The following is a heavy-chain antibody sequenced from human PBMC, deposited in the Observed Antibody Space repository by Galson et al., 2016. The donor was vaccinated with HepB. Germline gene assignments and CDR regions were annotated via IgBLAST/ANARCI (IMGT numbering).Heavy chain of an antibody. CDR1: GFTFSNCA. CDR2: ISYDGTRK. J-gene: IGHJ6*04. D-gene: IGHD1-7*01. Sequence: SLRLSCAASGFTFSNCAMHWLRQAPGKGLEWVAVISYDGTRKYYTDSVKGRFTVSRDDSKNRLYLQMNTLRPEDTAVNYCARDQKYSGTDFYFAMDVWGKGATVTVSS. CDR3: ARDQKYSGTDFYFAMDV. V-gene: IGHV3-30-3*01.